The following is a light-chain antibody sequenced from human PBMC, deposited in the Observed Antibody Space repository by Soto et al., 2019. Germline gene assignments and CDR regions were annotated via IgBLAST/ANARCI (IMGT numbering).Light chain of an antibody. CDR2: GAS. CDR1: QNIYSN. CDR3: QQYDSYST. Sequence: VVAQSTTSLSLSPGKTATLPCRASQNIYSNVAWYQQKPGQAPRLLIYGASSRATGIPDRFSGSGSGTDFTLTISRLQTDDSATYYCQQYDSYSTFGQGTKVDIK. V-gene: IGKV3-20*01. J-gene: IGKJ1*01.